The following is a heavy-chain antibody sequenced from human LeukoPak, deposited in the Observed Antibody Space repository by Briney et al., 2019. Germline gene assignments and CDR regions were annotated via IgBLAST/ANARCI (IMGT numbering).Heavy chain of an antibody. V-gene: IGHV3-23*01. CDR3: AKSNGYGLIDI. J-gene: IGHJ3*02. CDR1: GFTFSTSG. Sequence: GGTLRLPCAASGFTFSTSGMTWVRQAPGKGLEWVSSISGSGGSTYYADSVKGRFTISRDNSQNTLYLQMNSLRADDTAVYYCAKSNGYGLIDIWGQGTMVTVSS. CDR2: ISGSGGST. D-gene: IGHD3-10*01.